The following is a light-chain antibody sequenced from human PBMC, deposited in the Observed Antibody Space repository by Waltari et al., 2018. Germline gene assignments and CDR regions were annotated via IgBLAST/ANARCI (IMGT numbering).Light chain of an antibody. J-gene: IGLJ2*01. V-gene: IGLV2-14*03. CDR3: NSYTSSSTRV. CDR1: NSDVGGYYY. CDR2: DVS. Sequence: QSALTQPASVSGSPGQSITISCTGPNSDVGGYYYFSCYQQHPGKPPTLIIYDVSNRPSGGSKRCSGSKSGNTASLTISGLQAEDEADYYCNSYTSSSTRVFGGGTKLTVL.